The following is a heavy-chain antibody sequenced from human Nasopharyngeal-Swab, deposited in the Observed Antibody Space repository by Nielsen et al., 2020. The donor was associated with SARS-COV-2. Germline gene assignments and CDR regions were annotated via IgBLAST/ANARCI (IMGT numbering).Heavy chain of an antibody. D-gene: IGHD4-23*01. CDR2: IIPIFGTA. CDR3: ASGFYGGNPLAIDY. V-gene: IGHV1-69*13. Sequence: SVKVSFKSSGYTFTSYAISWVRQAPGQGLEWMGGIIPIFGTANYAQKFQGRVTITADESTSTAYMELSSLRSEDTAVYYCASGFYGGNPLAIDYWGQGTLVTVSS. CDR1: GYTFTSYA. J-gene: IGHJ4*02.